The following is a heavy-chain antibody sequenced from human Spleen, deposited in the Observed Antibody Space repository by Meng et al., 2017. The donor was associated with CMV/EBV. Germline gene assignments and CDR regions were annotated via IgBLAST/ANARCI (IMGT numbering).Heavy chain of an antibody. CDR1: GFSFTNYA. V-gene: IGHV3-30*02. CDR3: AKVSARGDYYDFWSGPMDV. D-gene: IGHD3-3*01. Sequence: GESLKISCAASGFSFTNYAMNWVRQAPGKGLEWVAFIRYDGSNKYYADSVKGRFTISRGNSNNTLFLQMSSLRAEDTAVYYCAKVSARGDYYDFWSGPMDVWGQGTTVTVSS. CDR2: IRYDGSNK. J-gene: IGHJ6*02.